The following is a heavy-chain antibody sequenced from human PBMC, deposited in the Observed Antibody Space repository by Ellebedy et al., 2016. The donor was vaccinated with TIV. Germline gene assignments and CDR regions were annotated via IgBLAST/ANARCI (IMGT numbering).Heavy chain of an antibody. CDR2: ISPTSTYI. CDR1: GFIFSGFA. J-gene: IGHJ6*02. Sequence: PGGSLRLSCAASGFIFSGFAINWVRQAPGKGLEWVSSISPTSTYIYYADSVKGRFTISRDNAKNSLYLQMDSLRTEDTAVYYCASRALAVSGTEPPRDYYYGMDVWGQGTTVTVSS. D-gene: IGHD6-19*01. CDR3: ASRALAVSGTEPPRDYYYGMDV. V-gene: IGHV3-21*06.